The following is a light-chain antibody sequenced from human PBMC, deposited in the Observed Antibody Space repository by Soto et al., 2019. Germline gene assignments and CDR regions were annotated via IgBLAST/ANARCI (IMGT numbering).Light chain of an antibody. V-gene: IGLV2-14*01. CDR3: SSYTSSSTLEV. CDR2: EVS. J-gene: IGLJ1*01. CDR1: SSDIGNYNY. Sequence: QSVLTQPASVSGSPGQSITISCTGASSDIGNYNYVSWYQQHPGKAPKLMIFEVSHRPSGVSTRFSGSKSGNTASLTISGLQAEDEADYYCSSYTSSSTLEVFGTGTKLTVL.